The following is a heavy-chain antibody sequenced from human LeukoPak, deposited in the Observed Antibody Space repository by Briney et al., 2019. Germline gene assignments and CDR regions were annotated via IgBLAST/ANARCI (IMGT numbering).Heavy chain of an antibody. V-gene: IGHV3-66*01. Sequence: GGSLRLSCAASGFTFSSYAMSWVRQAPGKGLEWVSVIYSGGSTYYADSVKGRFTISRDNSKNTLYLQMNSLRAEDTAVYYCARDRPAHDAFDIWGQGTMVTVSS. CDR1: GFTFSSYA. J-gene: IGHJ3*02. CDR2: IYSGGST. CDR3: ARDRPAHDAFDI. D-gene: IGHD2-2*01.